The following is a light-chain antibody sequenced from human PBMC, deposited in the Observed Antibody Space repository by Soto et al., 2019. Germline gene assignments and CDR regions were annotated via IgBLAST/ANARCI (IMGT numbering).Light chain of an antibody. V-gene: IGKV1-33*01. Sequence: DIQMTQSPSSLSASVGDRVTITCQASQDISNYLNWYQQKPGKAPKLLIYDASNLETGVPSRFSGRGSGTDFTFTIRSLQPEDIATYYCQQYDNLPPLNTFGQVTKLEIK. CDR3: QQYDNLPPLNT. CDR1: QDISNY. CDR2: DAS. J-gene: IGKJ2*01.